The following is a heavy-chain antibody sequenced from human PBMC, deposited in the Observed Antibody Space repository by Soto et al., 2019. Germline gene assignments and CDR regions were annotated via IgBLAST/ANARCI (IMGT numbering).Heavy chain of an antibody. CDR3: AKGGITLVRGSFDY. CDR2: ISGSGANT. Sequence: EVQLLESGGGLVQPGGSLRLSCAVSGFTLSSYAMSWVRQDPGKGLEWVSAISGSGANTYYADSVKGRFTISRDKXXNILFLQMSSLRAEDTAVYYCAKGGITLVRGSFDYWGQGTLVTVSS. CDR1: GFTLSSYA. J-gene: IGHJ4*02. D-gene: IGHD3-10*01. V-gene: IGHV3-23*01.